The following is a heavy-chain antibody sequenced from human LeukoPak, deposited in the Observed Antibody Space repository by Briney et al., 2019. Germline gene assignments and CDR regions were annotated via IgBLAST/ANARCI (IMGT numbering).Heavy chain of an antibody. J-gene: IGHJ5*02. V-gene: IGHV1-8*01. CDR3: ARYRKRYCTNGVCSAYNWFDP. CDR1: GYTFTSYD. Sequence: ASVKVSCKASGYTFTSYDINWVRQATGQGLEWMGWMNPNSGNTGYAQKFQGRVTMTRNTSISTAYMELSSLRSEDTAVYYCARYRKRYCTNGVCSAYNWFDPWGQGTLVTVSS. CDR2: MNPNSGNT. D-gene: IGHD2-8*01.